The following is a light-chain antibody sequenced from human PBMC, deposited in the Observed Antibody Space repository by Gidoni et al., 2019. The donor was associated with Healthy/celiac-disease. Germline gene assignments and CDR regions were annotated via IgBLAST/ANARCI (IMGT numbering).Light chain of an antibody. J-gene: IGKJ4*01. CDR1: QSVSSY. V-gene: IGKV3-11*01. CDR3: QQRSNWPPELT. Sequence: EIVLPQSPAPLSLSPGERATLACRASQSVSSYLAWYQQKPGQAPRLLIYDASNRATGIPARFSGSGSGTDFTLTISSLEPEDFAVYYCQQRSNWPPELTFXGXTKVEIK. CDR2: DAS.